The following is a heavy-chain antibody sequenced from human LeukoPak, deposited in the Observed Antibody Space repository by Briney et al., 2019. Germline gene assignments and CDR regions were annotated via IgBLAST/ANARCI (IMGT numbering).Heavy chain of an antibody. D-gene: IGHD7-27*01. J-gene: IGHJ4*02. Sequence: ASVKVSCKASGGTFSSYAISWVRQAPGQGLEWMGRIIPILGIANYAQKFQGRVTITADKSTSTAYMELSSLRSEDTAVYYCARARQNWGRVFDYWGQGTLVTVSS. CDR3: ARARQNWGRVFDY. CDR2: IIPILGIA. V-gene: IGHV1-69*04. CDR1: GGTFSSYA.